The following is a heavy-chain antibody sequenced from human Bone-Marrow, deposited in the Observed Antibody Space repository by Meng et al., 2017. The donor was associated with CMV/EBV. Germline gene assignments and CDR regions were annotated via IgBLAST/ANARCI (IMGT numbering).Heavy chain of an antibody. D-gene: IGHD4-23*01. CDR2: IYSGGSST. Sequence: GGSLRLSCAASGFTFSSYAMSWVRQAPGKGLEWVSVIYSGGSSTYYADSVKGRFTISRDNSKNTLYLQMNSLRAEDTAVYYCARDPAMTTVAKGAFDIWGQGTMVTVSS. CDR1: GFTFSSYA. V-gene: IGHV3-23*03. J-gene: IGHJ3*02. CDR3: ARDPAMTTVAKGAFDI.